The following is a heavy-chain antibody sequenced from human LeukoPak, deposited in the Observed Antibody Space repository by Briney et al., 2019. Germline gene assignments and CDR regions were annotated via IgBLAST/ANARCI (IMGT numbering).Heavy chain of an antibody. CDR1: GFTFSSYA. Sequence: GGSLRLSCAASGFTFSSYAKSWVRRAPGKGLEWVSAISGSGGSTYYADSVKGRFTISRDNSKNTLYLQMNSLRAEDTAVYYCAKGVKYSSGWYQDYWGQGTLVTVSS. CDR2: ISGSGGST. J-gene: IGHJ4*02. CDR3: AKGVKYSSGWYQDY. V-gene: IGHV3-23*01. D-gene: IGHD6-19*01.